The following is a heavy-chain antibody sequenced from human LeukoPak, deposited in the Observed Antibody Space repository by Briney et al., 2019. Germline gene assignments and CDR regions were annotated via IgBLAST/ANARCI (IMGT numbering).Heavy chain of an antibody. CDR1: GGSFSDSY. J-gene: IGHJ6*03. Sequence: PSETLSLTCAVYGGSFSDSYWAWIRQSPGQGLEWIGEINHSGSTTYNPSLESRVSISVDTSKNQFSLRLSSVTAADTAVYYCARGYCSSTSCYFYYYYYMDVWGKGTTVTVSS. CDR2: INHSGST. D-gene: IGHD2-2*01. V-gene: IGHV4-34*01. CDR3: ARGYCSSTSCYFYYYYYMDV.